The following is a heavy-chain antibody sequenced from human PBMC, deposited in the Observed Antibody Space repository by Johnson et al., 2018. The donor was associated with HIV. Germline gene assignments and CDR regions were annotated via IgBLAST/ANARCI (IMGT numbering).Heavy chain of an antibody. CDR1: GFTFSSYW. CDR2: IKQDGSEK. J-gene: IGHJ3*02. V-gene: IGHV3-7*01. Sequence: VQLMESGGGLVQPGGSLRLSCAASGFTFSSYWMSWVRQAPGKGLEWVANIKQDGSEKYYVDSVKGRFTISRDNSKNTLYLQMNSLRAEDTAVYYCAKARLIAADDAFDIWGQGTMVTVSS. CDR3: AKARLIAADDAFDI. D-gene: IGHD6-6*01.